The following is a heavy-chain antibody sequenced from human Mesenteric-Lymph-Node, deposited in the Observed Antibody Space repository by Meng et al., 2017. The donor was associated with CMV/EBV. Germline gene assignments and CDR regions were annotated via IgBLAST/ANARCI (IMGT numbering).Heavy chain of an antibody. D-gene: IGHD2-2*02. J-gene: IGHJ4*02. CDR1: G. V-gene: IGHV3-13*01. CDR3: ARDSGTYCSSPICYTRLPDY. CDR2: IGTAGDT. Sequence: GGSLRLSCAASGMHWVRQATGKGLEWVSAIGTAGDTYYPGSVKGRFTISRENAKNSLSLQMNSLRAEDTAVYYCARDSGTYCSSPICYTRLPDYWGQGTLVTVSS.